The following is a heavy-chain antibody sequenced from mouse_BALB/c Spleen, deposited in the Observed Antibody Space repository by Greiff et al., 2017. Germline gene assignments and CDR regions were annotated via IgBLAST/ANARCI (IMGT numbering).Heavy chain of an antibody. D-gene: IGHD1-1*01. CDR1: GYTFTSYT. J-gene: IGHJ4*01. CDR3: ARFPTVVAGDYAMDY. V-gene: IGHV1-4*02. Sequence: VQLQQSGAELARPGASVKMSCKASGYTFTSYTMHWVKQRPGQGLEWIGYINPSSGYTEYNQKFKDKTTLTADKSSSTAYMQLSSLTSEDSAVYYCARFPTVVAGDYAMDYWGQGTSVTVSS. CDR2: INPSSGYT.